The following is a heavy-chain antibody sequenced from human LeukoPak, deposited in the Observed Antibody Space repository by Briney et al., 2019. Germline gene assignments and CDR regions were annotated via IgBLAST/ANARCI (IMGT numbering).Heavy chain of an antibody. J-gene: IGHJ4*02. Sequence: ASVTVSCKASGYTFTDYYMHWVRQAPGQGLEWMGWINPNSGGTNYAQKFQGRVTITRDTSISTAYMELSRLRSDDTAVYYCARVGSSWSRGIAVEHYFDYWGQGTLVTVSS. CDR3: ARVGSSWSRGIAVEHYFDY. V-gene: IGHV1-2*02. CDR2: INPNSGGT. D-gene: IGHD6-19*01. CDR1: GYTFTDYY.